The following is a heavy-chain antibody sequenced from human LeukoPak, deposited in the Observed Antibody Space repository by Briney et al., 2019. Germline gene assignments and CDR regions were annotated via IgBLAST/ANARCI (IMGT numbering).Heavy chain of an antibody. Sequence: SVKVSCKASGFTFSSSAMQWVRQARGQRLEWIGWIVVGSGNTNYAQKFQERVTITRDMSTSTAYMELSSLRSEDTAVYYCAADPGLVVGATSGYYWGQGTLVTVSS. CDR3: AADPGLVVGATSGYY. V-gene: IGHV1-58*02. CDR2: IVVGSGNT. CDR1: GFTFSSSA. D-gene: IGHD1-26*01. J-gene: IGHJ4*02.